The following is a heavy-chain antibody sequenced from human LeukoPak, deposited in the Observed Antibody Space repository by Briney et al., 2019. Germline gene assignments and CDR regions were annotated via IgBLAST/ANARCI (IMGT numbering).Heavy chain of an antibody. J-gene: IGHJ6*03. D-gene: IGHD3-16*01. Sequence: GGSLRLSCAASQFTFSSHAMNWVRQAPGKGLDWVAVMSFDGSHIYYADSVKGRFTTSRDNSKNTLFLQMNSLNADDTAVYYCARGGTYYYQYYYMDVWGKGTTVTVSS. V-gene: IGHV3-30*01. CDR3: ARGGTYYYQYYYMDV. CDR2: MSFDGSHI. CDR1: QFTFSSHA.